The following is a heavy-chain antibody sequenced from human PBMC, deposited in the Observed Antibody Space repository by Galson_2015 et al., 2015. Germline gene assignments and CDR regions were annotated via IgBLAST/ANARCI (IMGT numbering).Heavy chain of an antibody. J-gene: IGHJ4*02. V-gene: IGHV3-23*01. Sequence: SLRLSCAASGFTFSGYAMSWVRQAPGKELEWVSAISKSGRDTYYADSVKGRFTISRDNSKNTLYLQMNSLRAEDTAVYYCAKGREWELPLDYWGQGALVTVSS. CDR3: AKGREWELPLDY. CDR1: GFTFSGYA. CDR2: ISKSGRDT. D-gene: IGHD1-26*01.